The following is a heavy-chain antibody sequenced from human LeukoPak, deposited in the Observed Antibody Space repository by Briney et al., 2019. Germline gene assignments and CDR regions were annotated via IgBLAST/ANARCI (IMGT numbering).Heavy chain of an antibody. J-gene: IGHJ3*02. V-gene: IGHV3-21*01. CDR2: ISSSSRYI. CDR3: AREGYYDSSGYYRDAFDI. D-gene: IGHD3-22*01. CDR1: GFTFSSYS. Sequence: GGSLRLSCAASGFTFSSYSMNWVRQAPGKGLEWVSSISSSSRYIYYADSVKGRFTISRDNAKNSLYLQMNSLRAEDTAVYYCAREGYYDSSGYYRDAFDIWGQGTMVTVSS.